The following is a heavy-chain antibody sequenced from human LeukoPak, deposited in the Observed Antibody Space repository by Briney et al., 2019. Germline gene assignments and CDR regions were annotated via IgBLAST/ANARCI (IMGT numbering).Heavy chain of an antibody. V-gene: IGHV3-23*01. CDR1: GFTFSNYA. Sequence: PGGSLRLSCAASGFTFSNYAMSWVRQAPGKGLEWVSSITSSGGSTYYADSVKGRFTISRDNSKNTLYLQMNSLRAEDTAVYYCAKWGDYDVLTGYYDPDYWGQGTLVTVSS. CDR3: AKWGDYDVLTGYYDPDY. D-gene: IGHD3-9*01. J-gene: IGHJ4*02. CDR2: ITSSGGST.